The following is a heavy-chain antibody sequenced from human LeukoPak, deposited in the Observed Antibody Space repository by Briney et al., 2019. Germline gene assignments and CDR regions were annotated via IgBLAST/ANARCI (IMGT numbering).Heavy chain of an antibody. CDR1: GFSFWKLG. D-gene: IGHD1-26*01. J-gene: IGHJ4*02. CDR3: ARHHSGRLDY. Sequence: GGSLTLSCTASGFSFWKLGMHWVRQAPGKGLEWVAVIWYDGSNKYYADSVQGRFTVSRDNSKNTLYLQMHSLRVEDTAVYYCARHHSGRLDYWGQGTLVTVSS. CDR2: IWYDGSNK. V-gene: IGHV3-33*08.